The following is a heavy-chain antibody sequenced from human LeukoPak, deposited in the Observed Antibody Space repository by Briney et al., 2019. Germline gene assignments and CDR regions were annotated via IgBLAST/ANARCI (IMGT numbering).Heavy chain of an antibody. CDR2: IYYSGST. CDR3: ANTDDIYYCFDY. D-gene: IGHD3-10*01. Sequence: SETLSLTCTVSGGSISSSSYYWGWIRQPPGKGLEWIGSIYYSGSTYYNPSLKSRVTISVDTSKNQFSLKLSSVTAADTAVYYCANTDDIYYCFDYWGQGTLVTVSS. CDR1: GGSISSSSYY. V-gene: IGHV4-39*01. J-gene: IGHJ4*02.